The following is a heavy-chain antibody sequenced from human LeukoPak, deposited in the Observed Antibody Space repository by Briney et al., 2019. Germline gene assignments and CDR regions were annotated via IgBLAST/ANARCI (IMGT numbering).Heavy chain of an antibody. CDR2: IYYSGST. D-gene: IGHD3-22*01. CDR1: GGSISRYH. J-gene: IGHJ4*02. CDR3: ASSYDSSGYYPHVFDY. V-gene: IGHV4-59*01. Sequence: SETLSLTCTVSGGSISRYHWSWIPQPPRKGLEWLGHIYYSGSTNSKPSVKSRFTIPVDTSKNQFSLKLSSVTAADTAVYYCASSYDSSGYYPHVFDYWGQGTLVTVSS.